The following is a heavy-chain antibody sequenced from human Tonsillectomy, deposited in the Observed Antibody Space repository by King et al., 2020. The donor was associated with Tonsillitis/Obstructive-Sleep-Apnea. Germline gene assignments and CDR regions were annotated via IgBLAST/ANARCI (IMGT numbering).Heavy chain of an antibody. CDR1: GGSISSSTYY. V-gene: IGHV4-39*01. J-gene: IGHJ3*02. CDR2: IYYIGCT. CDR3: ARRVQLERRGDAFNI. D-gene: IGHD1-1*01. Sequence: QLQESGPGLVKPSETLSLTCTVSGGSISSSTYYWGWIRQPPGKGLGWIGTIYYIGCTYYNPSLKNRVTISVDTSNNQFSLKLSSVTAADTAVYYCARRVQLERRGDAFNIWGQGTMVTVSS.